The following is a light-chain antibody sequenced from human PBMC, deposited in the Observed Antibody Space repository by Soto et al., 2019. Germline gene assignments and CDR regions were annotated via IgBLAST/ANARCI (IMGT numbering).Light chain of an antibody. V-gene: IGLV1-40*01. CDR1: SSNIGAGYE. Sequence: QSVLTQPPSVSEAPGQRVTMSCTGSSSNIGAGYEAHWYQQVPGTAPQLLIYENNNRPSGVPDRFSGSKSGTSASLAITGLQAEDEAEYYCQSYDSSLSGYVFGTGTKLTVL. J-gene: IGLJ1*01. CDR2: ENN. CDR3: QSYDSSLSGYV.